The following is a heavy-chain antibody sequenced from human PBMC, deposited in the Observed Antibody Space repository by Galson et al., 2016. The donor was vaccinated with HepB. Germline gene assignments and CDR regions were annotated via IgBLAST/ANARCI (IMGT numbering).Heavy chain of an antibody. J-gene: IGHJ4*02. Sequence: SVKVSCKASGVTFSSYGISWVRQAPGQGLEWMGGINPIFGTGNNAQKFQGRVTITADESTSTAYMELSSLRSEDTAVYYCARDPLFDYWGQGTLVTVSS. V-gene: IGHV1-69*13. CDR3: ARDPLFDY. CDR2: INPIFGTG. CDR1: GVTFSSYG.